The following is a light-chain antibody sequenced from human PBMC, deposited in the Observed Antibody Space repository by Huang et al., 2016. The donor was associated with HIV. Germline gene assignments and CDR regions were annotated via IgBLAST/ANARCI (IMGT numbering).Light chain of an antibody. Sequence: DIVMTQSPDSLAVSLGERATIHCKSSQSVLYSSNNKNYLAWYQQKPGQPPKLLIYWASTRESGVPDLCSGSGSGTDFTLTISSLQDEDVAVYYCQQYYSTPPYTFGQGTKLEIK. CDR1: QSVLYSSNNKNY. J-gene: IGKJ2*01. CDR3: QQYYSTPPYT. CDR2: WAS. V-gene: IGKV4-1*01.